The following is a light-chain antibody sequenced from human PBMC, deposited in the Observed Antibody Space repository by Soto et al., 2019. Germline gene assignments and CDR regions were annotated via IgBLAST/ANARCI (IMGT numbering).Light chain of an antibody. CDR2: GNS. J-gene: IGLJ1*01. CDR1: SSNIGAGYD. Sequence: QSVLTQPPSVSGAPGQRVTISCTGSSSNIGAGYDVHWYQQLPGTAPKLVIYGNSNRPSGVPDRFSGSKSGTSASLAITGLQAEDEADYYCQSYDSSLSALYVFGTGTKLTVL. CDR3: QSYDSSLSALYV. V-gene: IGLV1-40*01.